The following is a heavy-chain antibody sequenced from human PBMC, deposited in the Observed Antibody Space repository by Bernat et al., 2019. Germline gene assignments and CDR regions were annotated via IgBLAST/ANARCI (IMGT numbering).Heavy chain of an antibody. CDR3: ARDSAAAGPNPNDY. Sequence: QVQLVESGGGVVQPGRSLRLSSAASGFTFSSDGMHWVRQAPGKGVEWVAVIWYDGSNKYYANTVKGRFTISRDDTKNALYLQMNSMRAEDTAVYYCARDSAAAGPNPNDYWGQGTLVTVSS. D-gene: IGHD6-13*01. CDR1: GFTFSSDG. J-gene: IGHJ4*02. CDR2: IWYDGSNK. V-gene: IGHV3-33*01.